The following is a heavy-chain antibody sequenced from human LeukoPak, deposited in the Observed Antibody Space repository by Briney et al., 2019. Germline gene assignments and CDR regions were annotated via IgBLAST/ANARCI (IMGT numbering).Heavy chain of an antibody. V-gene: IGHV3-30-3*01. Sequence: PGGSLRLSCAASGFTFSSYAMHWVRQAPGKGLEWVAVISYDGSNKYYADSVKGRFTISRDNSKNTLYLQMNSLRAEDTAVYYCARENGYSTPYYYYGMDVWGQGTLVTVSS. CDR3: ARENGYSTPYYYYGMDV. CDR2: ISYDGSNK. J-gene: IGHJ6*01. D-gene: IGHD4-11*01. CDR1: GFTFSSYA.